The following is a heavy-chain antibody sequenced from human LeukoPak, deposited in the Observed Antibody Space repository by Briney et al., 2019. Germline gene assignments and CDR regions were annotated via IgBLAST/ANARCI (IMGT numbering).Heavy chain of an antibody. V-gene: IGHV3-23*01. CDR1: GFTFTNYA. Sequence: GGSLRLSCAASGFTFTNYAMTWVRQAPGKGLEWVSTISGSGGRTYYADSVKGRFTISRDNSKNTLNLQMNSLRAEDTAEYYYAKDRTYCSSTNCYGTYYFDYWGQGTLVTVSS. D-gene: IGHD2-2*01. J-gene: IGHJ4*02. CDR2: ISGSGGRT. CDR3: AKDRTYCSSTNCYGTYYFDY.